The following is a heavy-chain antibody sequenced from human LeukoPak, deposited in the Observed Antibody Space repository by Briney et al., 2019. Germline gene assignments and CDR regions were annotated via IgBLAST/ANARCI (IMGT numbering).Heavy chain of an antibody. CDR2: ISSSSSYI. D-gene: IGHD6-19*01. CDR1: GFTFSSYS. CDR3: ARDGHSSGWFDY. Sequence: KPGGSLRLSCAASGFTFSSYSMNWVRQAPGKGLEWVSSISSSSSYIYYADSVKGRFTISRDNAKNSLYLQMNSLRAEDTAVYYCARDGHSSGWFDYWGQGTLVTVSS. V-gene: IGHV3-21*01. J-gene: IGHJ4*02.